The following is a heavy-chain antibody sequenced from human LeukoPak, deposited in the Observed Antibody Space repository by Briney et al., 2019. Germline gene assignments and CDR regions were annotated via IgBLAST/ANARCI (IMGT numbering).Heavy chain of an antibody. J-gene: IGHJ4*01. CDR1: GFTFSSYA. Sequence: GGSLRLSCAASGFTFSSYAMTWVRQAPGKGLEWGSAISGSGGTTYNADSVKGRFTISRDNSKNTLYLQMNSLRAEDTAVYYCAKASHLTGYYLPIDYWGHGTLVTVSS. D-gene: IGHD3-9*01. V-gene: IGHV3-23*01. CDR2: ISGSGGTT. CDR3: AKASHLTGYYLPIDY.